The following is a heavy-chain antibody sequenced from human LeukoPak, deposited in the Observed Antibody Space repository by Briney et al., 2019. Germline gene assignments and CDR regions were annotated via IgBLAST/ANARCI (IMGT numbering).Heavy chain of an antibody. J-gene: IGHJ2*01. Sequence: GGSLRLSCAASGFAFSNYWMSWVRQAPGKGPEWVANINEDGSEKNYADSVKGRFTISRDNAKNSMFLRMNSLGAEDTALYYCATEHCGAKGKFDLWGRGTLITVSS. CDR1: GFAFSNYW. CDR3: ATEHCGAKGKFDL. D-gene: IGHD2-21*01. V-gene: IGHV3-7*02. CDR2: INEDGSEK.